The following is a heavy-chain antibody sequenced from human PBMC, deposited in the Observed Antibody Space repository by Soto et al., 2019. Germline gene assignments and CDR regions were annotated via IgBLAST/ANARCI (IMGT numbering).Heavy chain of an antibody. D-gene: IGHD3-3*01. Sequence: PGGSLRLSCAASGLTFSDYFMHWVRQAPGKGLEWVAFISHDGRNKNYGDSVKGRFTISRDNSKDTLYLQMSSLRTEDTAIYYCARDRDCDFWSGYSAYYYYYYGMDVWGQGTTVTVSS. J-gene: IGHJ6*02. CDR1: GLTFSDYF. V-gene: IGHV3-30*04. CDR3: ARDRDCDFWSGYSAYYYYYYGMDV. CDR2: ISHDGRNK.